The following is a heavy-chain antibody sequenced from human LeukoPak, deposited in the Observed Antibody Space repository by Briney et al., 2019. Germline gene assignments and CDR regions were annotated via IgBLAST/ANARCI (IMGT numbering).Heavy chain of an antibody. CDR2: MNPNSGNT. CDR1: GYTFTSYD. J-gene: IGHJ4*02. Sequence: ASVKVSCKPSGYTFTSYDINWVRQATGQGLEWMGWMNPNSGNTGYAQKFQGRVTITRNTSISTAYMELSSLRSEDTAVYYCARGSIGSDGFDYWGQGTLVTVSS. CDR3: ARGSIGSDGFDY. V-gene: IGHV1-8*03. D-gene: IGHD6-25*01.